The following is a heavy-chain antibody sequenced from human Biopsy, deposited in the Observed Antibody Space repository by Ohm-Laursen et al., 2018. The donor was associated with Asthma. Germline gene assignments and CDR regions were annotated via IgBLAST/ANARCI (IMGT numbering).Heavy chain of an antibody. J-gene: IGHJ6*02. CDR3: ARVFESSEWGPFYHFGLDV. D-gene: IGHD6-25*01. Sequence: SLRLSCSASGFTFGDYWMSWVRQVPGKGLEWAPSISSSGSTTYPAESVKGRFTISRDNAQKSLFLQMGSLRAEDTAIYYCARVFESSEWGPFYHFGLDVWGQGTTVAVSS. CDR1: GFTFGDYW. V-gene: IGHV3-11*01. CDR2: ISSSGSTT.